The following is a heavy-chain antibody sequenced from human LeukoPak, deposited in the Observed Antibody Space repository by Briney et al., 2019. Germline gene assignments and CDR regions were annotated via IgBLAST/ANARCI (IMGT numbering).Heavy chain of an antibody. J-gene: IGHJ4*02. CDR3: AKTTYSSSWYTSS. D-gene: IGHD6-13*01. CDR2: IRYDGSNK. Sequence: GGSLRLSCAASGFTFSSYGMHWVRQAPGKGLEWVAFIRYDGSNKYYADSVKGRFTISRDNSKNTLCLQMNSLRAEDTAVYYCAKTTYSSSWYTSSWGQGTLVTVSS. V-gene: IGHV3-30*02. CDR1: GFTFSSYG.